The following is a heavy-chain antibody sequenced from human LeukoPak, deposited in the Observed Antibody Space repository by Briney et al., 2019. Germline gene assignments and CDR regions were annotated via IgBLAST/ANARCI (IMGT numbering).Heavy chain of an antibody. Sequence: GASVKVSCKASGYTFTSYDINWVRQATGQGLEWMGWMNPNSGNTGYAQKFQGRVTMTRNTSISTAYMELNRLTSDDTAVYYCAREGHCSSTSCSLDYWGQGTLVTVSS. J-gene: IGHJ4*02. D-gene: IGHD2-2*01. CDR2: MNPNSGNT. CDR3: AREGHCSSTSCSLDY. CDR1: GYTFTSYD. V-gene: IGHV1-8*01.